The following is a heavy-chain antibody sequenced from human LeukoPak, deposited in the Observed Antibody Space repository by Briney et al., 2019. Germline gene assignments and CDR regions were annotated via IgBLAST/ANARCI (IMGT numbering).Heavy chain of an antibody. CDR3: ATGVRGYSSSWYPRELDY. Sequence: GASVKVSCKVSGYTLTELSMHWVRQAPGKGLEWMGGFDPEDGETIYAQKFQGRVTMTEDTSTDTAYMELSSLRSEDTAVYYCATGVRGYSSSWYPRELDYWGQGTLVTVSS. CDR2: FDPEDGET. D-gene: IGHD6-13*01. J-gene: IGHJ4*02. CDR1: GYTLTELS. V-gene: IGHV1-24*01.